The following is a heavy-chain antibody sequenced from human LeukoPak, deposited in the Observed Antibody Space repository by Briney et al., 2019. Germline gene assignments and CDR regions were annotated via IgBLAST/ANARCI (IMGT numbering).Heavy chain of an antibody. D-gene: IGHD3-3*01. V-gene: IGHV1-46*01. J-gene: IGHJ5*02. CDR3: ARVRYYDFWSGPGWFDP. CDR1: GYTFTSYY. CDR2: INPSGGST. Sequence: GASVKVSCKASGYTFTSYYMHWVRQAPGQGLEWMGIINPSGGSTSYAQKFQGRVTMTRDTSTSTVYTELSSLRSEDTAVYYCARVRYYDFWSGPGWFDPWGQGTLVTVSS.